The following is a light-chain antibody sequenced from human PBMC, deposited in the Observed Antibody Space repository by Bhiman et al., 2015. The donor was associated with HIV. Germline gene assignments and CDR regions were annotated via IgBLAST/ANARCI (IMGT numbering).Light chain of an antibody. V-gene: IGLV2-14*03. CDR2: DVS. CDR3: SSYTSSNTLV. CDR1: SSDVGGYNY. J-gene: IGLJ1*01. Sequence: QSALTQPASVSGSPGQSITISCTGSSSDVGGYNYVSWYQQHPGKAPKLMIYDVSQRPSGVSNRFSGSKSGNTASLTISGLQAEDESDYYCSSYTSSNTLVFGTGTKVTVL.